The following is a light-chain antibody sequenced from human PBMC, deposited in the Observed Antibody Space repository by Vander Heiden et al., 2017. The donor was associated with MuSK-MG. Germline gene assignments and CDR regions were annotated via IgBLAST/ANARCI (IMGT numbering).Light chain of an antibody. Sequence: EIVLTQSPGTLSLSPGERASQSVSSSYLAWYQQKPGQAARLLIYGASSRATGIPDRFSGSGSGTDFTLTISRLEPEDFAVYYCQQEGSSPYTFGQGTKLEIK. V-gene: IGKV3-20*01. CDR3: QQEGSSPYT. J-gene: IGKJ2*01. CDR2: GAS. CDR1: QSVSSSY.